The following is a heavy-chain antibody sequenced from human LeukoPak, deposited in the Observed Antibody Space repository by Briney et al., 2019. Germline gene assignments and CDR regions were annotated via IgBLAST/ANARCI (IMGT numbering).Heavy chain of an antibody. CDR1: GGTFSSYA. Sequence: SVKVSCKASGGTFSSYAISWVRQAPGQGLEWMGGIIPIFGTANYAQKFQGRGTITADESTSPAYMELSRLRSEDTAVYYCARFLGPLVAADSSGYYYLNLDYWGQGTLVTVSS. D-gene: IGHD3-22*01. J-gene: IGHJ4*02. V-gene: IGHV1-69*13. CDR2: IIPIFGTA. CDR3: ARFLGPLVAADSSGYYYLNLDY.